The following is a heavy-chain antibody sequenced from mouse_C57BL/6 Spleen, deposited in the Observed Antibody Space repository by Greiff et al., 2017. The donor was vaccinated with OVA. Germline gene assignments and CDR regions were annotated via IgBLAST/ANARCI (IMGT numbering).Heavy chain of an antibody. J-gene: IGHJ3*01. D-gene: IGHD1-1*01. CDR2: INSDGGST. V-gene: IGHV5-2*01. Sequence: EVQGVESGGGLVQPGESLKLSCESNEYEFPSHDMSWVRKTPEKRLELVAAINSDGGSTYYPDTMERRFIISRDNTKKTLYLQMSSLRSEDTALYYGARHGPYYYGSSYGFAYWGQGTLVTVSA. CDR3: ARHGPYYYGSSYGFAY. CDR1: EYEFPSHD.